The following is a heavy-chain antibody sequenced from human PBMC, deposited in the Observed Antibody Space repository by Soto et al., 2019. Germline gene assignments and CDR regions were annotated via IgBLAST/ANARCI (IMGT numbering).Heavy chain of an antibody. Sequence: PGGSLRLSCEASGFTFSSYSMNWVRQAPGKGMEWVSSISSSSSYIYYADSVKGRFTISRDNAKNSLYLQMNSLRAEDTAVYYCARPYCSSTSCYSPSRQNWFDPLGQGTLVTVSS. V-gene: IGHV3-21*01. CDR3: ARPYCSSTSCYSPSRQNWFDP. CDR1: GFTFSSYS. CDR2: ISSSSSYI. J-gene: IGHJ5*02. D-gene: IGHD2-2*01.